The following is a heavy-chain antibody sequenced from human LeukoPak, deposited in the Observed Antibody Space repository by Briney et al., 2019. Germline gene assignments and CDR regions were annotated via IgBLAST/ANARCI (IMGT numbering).Heavy chain of an antibody. CDR2: ISSSSRTI. Sequence: GGSLRLSCAASGFTFSNYRMNWVRQAPGKGLEWISYISSSSRTIYYADSVKGRFTISRDNARNSLYLQMNSLTVEDTAVYYCARDDPYYYDSSGYCDYWGQGTLVTVSS. V-gene: IGHV3-48*04. CDR1: GFTFSNYR. D-gene: IGHD3-22*01. CDR3: ARDDPYYYDSSGYCDY. J-gene: IGHJ4*02.